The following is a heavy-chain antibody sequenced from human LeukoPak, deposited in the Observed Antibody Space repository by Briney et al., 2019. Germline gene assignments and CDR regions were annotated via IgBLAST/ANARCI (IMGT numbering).Heavy chain of an antibody. Sequence: ASVKVSCKASGGTFSSYAISWVRQAPGQGLEWMGRIIPIFGTANYAQKFQGRVTITTDESTSTAYMELSSLRSEDTAVYYCARGRGIAARRRALVNWFDPWGQGTLVTVSS. V-gene: IGHV1-69*05. J-gene: IGHJ5*02. CDR1: GGTFSSYA. CDR2: IIPIFGTA. CDR3: ARGRGIAARRRALVNWFDP. D-gene: IGHD6-6*01.